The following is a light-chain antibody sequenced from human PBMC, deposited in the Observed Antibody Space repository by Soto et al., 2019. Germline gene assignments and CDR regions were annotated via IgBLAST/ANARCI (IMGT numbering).Light chain of an antibody. V-gene: IGKV3-20*01. Sequence: EILLTQSPCTLSLSPGERATISCRASQSVSPSSLAWYQQRPGQSPRLLIYGASSRATGIPDRFSGSGSGTDFTLTISRLEPEDFAVYYCQQYGSSPQTFGQGTKVDI. J-gene: IGKJ1*01. CDR3: QQYGSSPQT. CDR2: GAS. CDR1: QSVSPSS.